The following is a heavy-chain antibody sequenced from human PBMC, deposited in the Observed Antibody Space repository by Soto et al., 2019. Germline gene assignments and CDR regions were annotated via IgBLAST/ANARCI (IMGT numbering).Heavy chain of an antibody. J-gene: IGHJ5*02. V-gene: IGHV1-18*01. CDR3: ARDERIAVAGTPPGWFDP. CDR1: GYTFTSYG. D-gene: IGHD6-19*01. CDR2: ISAYNGNT. Sequence: GASVKVSCKASGYTFTSYGISWVRQAPGQGLEWMGWISAYNGNTNYAQRLQGRVTMTTDTSTSTAYMELRSLRSDDTAVYYCARDERIAVAGTPPGWFDPWGQGTLVTVSS.